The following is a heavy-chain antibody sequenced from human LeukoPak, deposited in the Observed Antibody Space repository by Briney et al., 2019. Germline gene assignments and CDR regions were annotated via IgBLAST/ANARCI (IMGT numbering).Heavy chain of an antibody. Sequence: SVKVSCKASGGTFSSYAISWARQAPGQGLEWMGGIIPIFGTANYAQKFQGRVTITADESTSTAYMELSSLRSEDTAVYYCARDRRHIAAAEYNWFDPWGQGTLVTVSS. J-gene: IGHJ5*02. CDR1: GGTFSSYA. D-gene: IGHD6-13*01. CDR3: ARDRRHIAAAEYNWFDP. CDR2: IIPIFGTA. V-gene: IGHV1-69*13.